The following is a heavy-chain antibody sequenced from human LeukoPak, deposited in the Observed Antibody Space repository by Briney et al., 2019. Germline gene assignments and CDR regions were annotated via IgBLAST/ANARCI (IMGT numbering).Heavy chain of an antibody. V-gene: IGHV1-69*13. CDR3: ARERELVVRGLDY. Sequence: ASVKVSCKASGGTFSSYAIRWVRQAPGQGLEWMGGVIPMSGTANYAQKFQGRVTITADDSTSTAYMELSSLTSEDTAVYYCARERELVVRGLDYWGQGTLVTVSS. CDR1: GGTFSSYA. CDR2: VIPMSGTA. J-gene: IGHJ4*02. D-gene: IGHD1-7*01.